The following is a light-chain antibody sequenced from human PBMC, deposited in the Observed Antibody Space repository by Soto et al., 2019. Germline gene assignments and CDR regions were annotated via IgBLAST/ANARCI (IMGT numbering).Light chain of an antibody. CDR3: QHYKT. V-gene: IGKV3-15*01. CDR1: QSVSSN. J-gene: IGKJ1*01. Sequence: PGARATLSCRASQSVSSNLAWYQQKPGQTPRLLIYGASTRAAGIPARFSGSGSGTEFILTINSLQSEDIAVYYCQHYKTFGQGTKVDIK. CDR2: GAS.